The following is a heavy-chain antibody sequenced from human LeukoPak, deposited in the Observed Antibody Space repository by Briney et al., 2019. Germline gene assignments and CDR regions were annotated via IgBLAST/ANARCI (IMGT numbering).Heavy chain of an antibody. Sequence: PGGSLRLSCAASGFTFSSYGMHWVCQAPGKGLEWVAVIWYDGSNKYYADSVKGRFTISRDNSKNTLYLQMNSLRAEDTAVYYCAKMVDTAMVIDYWGQGTLVTVSS. D-gene: IGHD5-18*01. CDR2: IWYDGSNK. CDR3: AKMVDTAMVIDY. J-gene: IGHJ4*02. CDR1: GFTFSSYG. V-gene: IGHV3-33*06.